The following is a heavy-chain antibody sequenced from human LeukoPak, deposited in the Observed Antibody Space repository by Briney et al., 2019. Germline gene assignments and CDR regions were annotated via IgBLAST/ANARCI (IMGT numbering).Heavy chain of an antibody. CDR1: GGTFSSYA. V-gene: IGHV1-69*05. CDR3: ARSSGRILYWASFDY. CDR2: IIPIFGTA. D-gene: IGHD2-8*02. J-gene: IGHJ4*02. Sequence: ASVTVSCKASGGTFSSYAISWVRQAPGQGLEWMGGIIPIFGTANYAQKFQGRVTITTDESTSTAYMELSSLRSEDTAVYYCARSSGRILYWASFDYWGQGTLVTVSS.